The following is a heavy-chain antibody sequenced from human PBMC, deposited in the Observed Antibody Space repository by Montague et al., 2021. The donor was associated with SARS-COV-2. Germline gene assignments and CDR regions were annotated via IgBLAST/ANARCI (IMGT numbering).Heavy chain of an antibody. J-gene: IGHJ6*02. CDR2: IYSGGSST. Sequence: SLRLSCAASGFTFSSYAMSWVRQAPGKGLERVSVIYSGGSSTYYADSVKGRFTISRDNSKNTLYLQMNSLRAEDTAVYYCAKWGAITIFGVVPPGGYYYYGMDVWGQGTTVTVSS. CDR3: AKWGAITIFGVVPPGGYYYYGMDV. V-gene: IGHV3-23*03. D-gene: IGHD3-3*01. CDR1: GFTFSSYA.